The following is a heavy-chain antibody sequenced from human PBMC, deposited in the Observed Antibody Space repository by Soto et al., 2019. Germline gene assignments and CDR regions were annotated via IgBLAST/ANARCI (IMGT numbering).Heavy chain of an antibody. J-gene: IGHJ4*02. CDR1: GYTFTSYD. CDR3: ASGPMICCGWDSVSDYFDY. D-gene: IGHD6-19*01. Sequence: ASVKVSCKASGYTFTSYDMHWVRQAPGQRLEWMGWINAGNGNTKYSQKFQGRVTITRDTSASTAYMELSSLRSDDTAVYYCASGPMICCGWDSVSDYFDYWGQGTLVTVSS. V-gene: IGHV1-3*01. CDR2: INAGNGNT.